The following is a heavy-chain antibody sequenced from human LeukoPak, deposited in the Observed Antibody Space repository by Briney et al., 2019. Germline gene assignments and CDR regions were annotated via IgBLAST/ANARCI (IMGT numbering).Heavy chain of an antibody. CDR2: INPNSGVT. CDR3: ATEERGWYDY. Sequence: ASLKVSCKASGYTFTDFYMNWVRPAPGHGLEWMGWINPNSGVTNYAQKFQGRVTMTRDTSISTAYMELSRLRSDDTAVYYCATEERGWYDYWGQGTLVTVSS. D-gene: IGHD6-19*01. CDR1: GYTFTDFY. J-gene: IGHJ4*02. V-gene: IGHV1-2*02.